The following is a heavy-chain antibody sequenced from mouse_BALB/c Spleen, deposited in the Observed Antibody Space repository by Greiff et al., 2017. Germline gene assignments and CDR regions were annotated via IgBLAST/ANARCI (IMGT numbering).Heavy chain of an antibody. CDR3: ARDYYGSSYWFAY. J-gene: IGHJ3*01. CDR1: GFSLTSYG. CDR2: IWAGGST. Sequence: QVQLQQSGPGLVAPSQSLSITCTVSGFSLTSYGVHWVRQPPGKGLEWLGVIWAGGSTNYNSALMSRLSISKDNSKSQVFLKMNSLQTDDTAMYYCARDYYGSSYWFAYWGQGTLVTVSA. D-gene: IGHD1-1*01. V-gene: IGHV2-9*02.